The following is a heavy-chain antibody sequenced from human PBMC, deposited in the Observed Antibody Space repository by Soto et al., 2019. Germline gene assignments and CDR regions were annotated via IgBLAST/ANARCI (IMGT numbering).Heavy chain of an antibody. Sequence: ASVKVSCKASGYTFTYYAIHWVRQAPGQRLEWMGWINAANGNTQYSQNFQGRVTITRDTSASTAYMELSSLTSEDTAVYYCARDPPTVPPNWFDPWGQGTLVTVPS. CDR2: INAANGNT. V-gene: IGHV1-3*01. CDR1: GYTFTYYA. CDR3: ARDPPTVPPNWFDP. J-gene: IGHJ5*02. D-gene: IGHD4-4*01.